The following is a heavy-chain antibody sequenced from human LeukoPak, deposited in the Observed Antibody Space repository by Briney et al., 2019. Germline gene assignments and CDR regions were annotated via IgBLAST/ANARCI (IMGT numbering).Heavy chain of an antibody. Sequence: SGGSLRLSCAASGFTFSSNSMNWVRQAPGKGLEWVGRIKSKTDGGTTDYAAPVKGRFTISRDDSKNTLYLQMNSLKTEDTAVYYCTTVDYGDSYFDYWGQGTLVTVSS. CDR1: GFTFSSNS. V-gene: IGHV3-15*01. CDR3: TTVDYGDSYFDY. CDR2: IKSKTDGGTT. D-gene: IGHD4-17*01. J-gene: IGHJ4*02.